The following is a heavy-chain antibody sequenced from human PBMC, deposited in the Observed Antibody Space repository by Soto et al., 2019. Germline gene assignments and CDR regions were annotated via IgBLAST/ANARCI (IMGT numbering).Heavy chain of an antibody. D-gene: IGHD3-22*01. CDR3: ARDSNDSSGYYFAY. CDR1: GGSISTYY. V-gene: IGHV4-59*01. Sequence: SETLSLTCTVSGGSISTYYWTWIRQPPGKGLEWIGYVHYSGTTNYNPSLKSRVIMSVDTSKNQFSLKLSSVTAADTALYYCARDSNDSSGYYFAYWGQGNLVTVSS. J-gene: IGHJ4*02. CDR2: VHYSGTT.